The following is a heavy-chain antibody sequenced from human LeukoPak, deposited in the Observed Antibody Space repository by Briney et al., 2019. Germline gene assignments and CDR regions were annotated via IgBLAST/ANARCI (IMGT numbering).Heavy chain of an antibody. Sequence: SVKVSCKASGGTFSSYAISWVRQAPGQGLEWMGGIIPIFGTANYAQKFQGRVTITTDESTSTAYMELSSLRSEDTAVYYCARIPRPPSPGDYYYYMDVWGKGTTVTVSS. V-gene: IGHV1-69*05. CDR1: GGTFSSYA. CDR2: IIPIFGTA. CDR3: ARIPRPPSPGDYYYYMDV. D-gene: IGHD3-10*01. J-gene: IGHJ6*03.